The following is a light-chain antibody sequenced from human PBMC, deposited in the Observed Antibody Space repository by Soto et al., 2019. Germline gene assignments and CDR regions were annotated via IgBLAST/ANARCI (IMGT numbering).Light chain of an antibody. CDR3: QQSYSAPVT. Sequence: DIQMTQSPSSLSASVGDRVTINCRASQHISKLLNWYQQRPGKPPKLLIHAASDLRSGVPSRLSGSGSGTDFTLTITGLQPDDFATYFCQQSYSAPVTFCQGTKLQI. CDR1: QHISKL. J-gene: IGKJ2*01. CDR2: AAS. V-gene: IGKV1-39*01.